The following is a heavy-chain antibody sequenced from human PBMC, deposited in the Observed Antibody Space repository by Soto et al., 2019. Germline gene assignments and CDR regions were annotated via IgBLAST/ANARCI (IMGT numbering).Heavy chain of an antibody. CDR1: GGSISSGGYY. D-gene: IGHD3-10*01. J-gene: IGHJ4*02. CDR3: ARGARITMVRGVIPFDY. CDR2: IYYSGST. Sequence: VQLQESGPGLVKPSQTLSLTCTVSGGSISSGGYYWSWIRQHPGKGLEWIGYIYYSGSTYYNPSLKSRVTISVDTSKNQFSLKLSSVTAADTAVYYCARGARITMVRGVIPFDYWGQGTLVTVSS. V-gene: IGHV4-31*03.